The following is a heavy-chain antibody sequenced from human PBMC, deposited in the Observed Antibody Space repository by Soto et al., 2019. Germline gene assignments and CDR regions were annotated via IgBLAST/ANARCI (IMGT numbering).Heavy chain of an antibody. CDR1: GFTFSSYG. CDR3: HRVRLFHLYYAIDV. J-gene: IGHJ6*04. CDR2: IWYDGSNK. V-gene: IGHV3-33*01. Sequence: GGSLRLSCAASGFTFSSYGMHWVRQAPGKGLEWVAVIWYDGSNKYYADSVKGRFTISRDNSKNTLYLQMNSLRAEDTAVYYFHRVRLFHLYYAIDVWPKGTKVTVAS.